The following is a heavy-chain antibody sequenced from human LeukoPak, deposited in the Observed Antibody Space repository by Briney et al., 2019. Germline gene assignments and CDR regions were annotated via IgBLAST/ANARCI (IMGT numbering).Heavy chain of an antibody. D-gene: IGHD4-17*01. CDR3: ARADYGDFFDY. CDR2: IYHSGST. V-gene: IGHV4-38-2*01. Sequence: SETLSLTCALSGYSISSGYYWGWIRPPPGKGLEWIGSIYHSGSTYYNPSLKSRVTISVDTSKNQFSLKLSSVTAADTAVYYCARADYGDFFDYWGQGTLVTVSS. CDR1: GYSISSGYY. J-gene: IGHJ4*02.